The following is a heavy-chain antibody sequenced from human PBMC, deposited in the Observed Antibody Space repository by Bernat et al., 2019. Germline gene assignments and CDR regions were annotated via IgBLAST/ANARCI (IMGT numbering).Heavy chain of an antibody. Sequence: VQLVESGGNLVQPGGSLRLSCAASGFTFSTYAMHWVRQAPGKGLEWVAVISYDGIDKYYADSVKGRFTISRDNSKNTLFLQMNSLRPEDTAVYYCARDKGYSSSSGSLGYWGQGTLVTVSS. D-gene: IGHD6-6*01. V-gene: IGHV3-30-3*01. CDR1: GFTFSTYA. CDR3: ARDKGYSSSSGSLGY. CDR2: ISYDGIDK. J-gene: IGHJ4*02.